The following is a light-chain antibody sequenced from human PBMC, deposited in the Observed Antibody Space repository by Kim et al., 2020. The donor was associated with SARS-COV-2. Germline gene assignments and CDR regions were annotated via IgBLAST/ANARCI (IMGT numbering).Light chain of an antibody. J-gene: IGKJ4*01. CDR1: QSVSSSF. Sequence: SPGERATPSCSASQSVSSSFLAWYQKKPGQAPRLLIYGVSSRATGIPDRFSGSGSGTDFTLTISRLEPEDFAVYYCQQYGRSPLTFGGGTKVDIK. CDR3: QQYGRSPLT. CDR2: GVS. V-gene: IGKV3-20*01.